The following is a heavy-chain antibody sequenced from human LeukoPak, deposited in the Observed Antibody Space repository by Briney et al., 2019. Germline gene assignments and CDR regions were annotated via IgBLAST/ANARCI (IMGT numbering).Heavy chain of an antibody. CDR1: GFAFDDYA. J-gene: IGHJ3*02. V-gene: IGHV3-9*01. D-gene: IGHD3-22*01. CDR2: ISWNSGSI. CDR3: AKGYYYDSSGYFNVDAFDI. Sequence: GGSLRLSCAASGFAFDDYAMHWVRHAPGKGLEWVSGISWNSGSIGYADSVKGRFTISRDNAKNSLYLQMNSLRAEDTALYYCAKGYYYDSSGYFNVDAFDIWGQGTMVTVSS.